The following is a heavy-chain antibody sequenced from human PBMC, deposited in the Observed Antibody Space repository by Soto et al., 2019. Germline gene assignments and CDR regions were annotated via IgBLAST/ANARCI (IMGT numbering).Heavy chain of an antibody. Sequence: GGSLRLSCAAAGFDFEDYAMHWVRQVPGKGLEWVSLTNSDGTDSYYVDSVKGRFTISRDNAKTTLYLQMDRLRPEDTALYFCAKSLYYYDSSPLDHWGQGTRVTVSS. V-gene: IGHV3-43D*04. J-gene: IGHJ4*02. CDR3: AKSLYYYDSSPLDH. D-gene: IGHD3-22*01. CDR2: TNSDGTDS. CDR1: GFDFEDYA.